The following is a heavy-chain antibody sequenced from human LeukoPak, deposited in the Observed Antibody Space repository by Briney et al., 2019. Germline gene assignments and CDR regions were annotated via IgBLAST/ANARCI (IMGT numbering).Heavy chain of an antibody. CDR2: MNPNSGNT. J-gene: IGHJ6*03. D-gene: IGHD2-8*01. CDR1: GYTFTIYD. Sequence: ASVKVSCKASGYTFTIYDINWVRQATGQGLEWMGWMNPNSGNTGYAQKFQGRVTITRNTSISTAYMELSSLRSEDTAVYYYARAGVDYYYYYMDVWGKGTTVTVSS. CDR3: ARAGVDYYYYYMDV. V-gene: IGHV1-8*03.